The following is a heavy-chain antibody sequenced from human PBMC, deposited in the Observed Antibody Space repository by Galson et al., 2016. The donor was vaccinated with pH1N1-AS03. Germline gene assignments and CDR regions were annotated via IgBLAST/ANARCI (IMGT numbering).Heavy chain of an antibody. J-gene: IGHJ4*02. D-gene: IGHD2-2*01. CDR2: VSYDGSIQ. CDR3: AQPAYCASSSCYAGERGGIYYFDH. V-gene: IGHV3-30*03. CDR1: GFTFRNYG. Sequence: SLRLSCALSGFTFRNYGTHWVRRAPGRGPEWVSFVSYDGSIQHYSDTVKGRFTISRDSSENTVYLQMNSLRGEDTAVYYWAQPAYCASSSCYAGERGGIYYFDHWGQGALVIVSA.